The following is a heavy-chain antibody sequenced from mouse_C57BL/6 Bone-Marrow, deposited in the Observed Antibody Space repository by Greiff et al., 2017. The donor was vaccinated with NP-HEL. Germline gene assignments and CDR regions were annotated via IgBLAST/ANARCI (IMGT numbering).Heavy chain of an antibody. CDR1: GYTFTSYW. J-gene: IGHJ1*03. CDR3: ARSPYYYGSSHWYFDV. CDR2: IDPSDSYT. V-gene: IGHV1-59*01. D-gene: IGHD1-1*01. Sequence: VQLQQPGAELVRPGTSVKLSCKASGYTFTSYWMHWVKQRPGQGLEWIGVIDPSDSYTNYNQKFKGKATWTVDTSSSTAYMQLSSLTSEDSAVYYCARSPYYYGSSHWYFDVWGTGTTVTVSS.